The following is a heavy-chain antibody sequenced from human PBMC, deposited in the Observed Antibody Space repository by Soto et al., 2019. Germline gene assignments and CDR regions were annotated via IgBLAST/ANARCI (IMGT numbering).Heavy chain of an antibody. CDR1: GGSISSTNW. J-gene: IGHJ4*02. D-gene: IGHD3-22*01. Sequence: SETLSLTCAVSGGSISSTNWWSWVRQPPGKGLEWIGQIYHSGNTNYNPSLKSRVTKSVDKSNNQFSLKLSSVTVADTAVYYCARRPLGSSGYYREGDYWGQGTLVTVSS. V-gene: IGHV4-4*02. CDR3: ARRPLGSSGYYREGDY. CDR2: IYHSGNT.